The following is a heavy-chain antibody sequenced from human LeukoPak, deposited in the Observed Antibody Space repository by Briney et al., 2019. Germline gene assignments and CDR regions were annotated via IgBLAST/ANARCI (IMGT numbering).Heavy chain of an antibody. CDR1: GFTFSTYA. Sequence: QSGRSLRLSCAASGFTFSTYAMHWVRQAPGKGLEWVAVTSYDGSNKYYADSVKGRFSISRDNSENTLHLQMTSLRAEDTAVYYCARGSYYTSGSYFSPGFDPWGQGTLVTVSS. J-gene: IGHJ5*02. CDR3: ARGSYYTSGSYFSPGFDP. V-gene: IGHV3-30*04. D-gene: IGHD3-10*01. CDR2: TSYDGSNK.